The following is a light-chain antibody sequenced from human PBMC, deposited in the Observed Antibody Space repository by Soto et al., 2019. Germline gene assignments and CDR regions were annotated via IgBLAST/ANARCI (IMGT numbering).Light chain of an antibody. CDR3: NSFRVSHLYV. V-gene: IGLV2-14*01. CDR2: EVT. Sequence: VLTHPASVCGSPRQTNTISCTGTISDIGGYNAVSWYQHHPGKAPKLIIYEVTHRPSGVSDRFSAYKSGNTASLTISGLQAEDEADYYCNSFRVSHLYVFGTGTKVTVL. CDR1: ISDIGGYNA. J-gene: IGLJ1*01.